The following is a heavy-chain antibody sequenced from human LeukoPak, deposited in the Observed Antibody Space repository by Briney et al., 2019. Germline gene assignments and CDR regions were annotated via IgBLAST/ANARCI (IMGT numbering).Heavy chain of an antibody. D-gene: IGHD1-20*01. CDR2: IYYSGST. V-gene: IGHV4-39*07. Sequence: SETLSLTCTVSGGSISSSSYYWGWIRQPPGKGLEWIGSIYYSGSTYYNPSLKSRVTISVDTSKNQFSLKLSSVTAADTAVYYCARGADNWNDVGHFDYWGQGTLATVSS. CDR3: ARGADNWNDVGHFDY. CDR1: GGSISSSSYY. J-gene: IGHJ4*02.